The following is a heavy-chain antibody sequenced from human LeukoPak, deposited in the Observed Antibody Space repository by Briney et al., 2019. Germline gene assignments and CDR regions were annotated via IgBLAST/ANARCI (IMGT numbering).Heavy chain of an antibody. V-gene: IGHV1-2*02. CDR3: ARAEGSGYSVDY. CDR1: GYTFTGYY. D-gene: IGHD3-3*01. CDR2: INPNSGGT. Sequence: GASVKVSCKASGYTFTGYYMHWVRQAPGQGLEWMGWINPNSGGTNYAQKFQGRVTMTRDTSISTAYMELSRLRSDDAAVYYCARAEGSGYSVDYWGQGTLVTVSS. J-gene: IGHJ4*02.